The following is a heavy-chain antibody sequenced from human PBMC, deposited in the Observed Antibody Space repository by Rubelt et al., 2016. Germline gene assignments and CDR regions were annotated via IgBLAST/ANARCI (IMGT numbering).Heavy chain of an antibody. V-gene: IGHV4-34*01. Sequence: QVQLQQWGAGLLKPSETLSLTCAVYGGSFSDYYWNWIRQPPGKGLEWSGEISHRGSTSHNPSLKSRVIISADKSKNQVSLKLTVVTAADTAVYYCARGLYATRMASWGQGTLVTVSS. J-gene: IGHJ4*02. CDR3: ARGLYATRMAS. D-gene: IGHD3-16*01. CDR1: GGSFSDYY. CDR2: ISHRGST.